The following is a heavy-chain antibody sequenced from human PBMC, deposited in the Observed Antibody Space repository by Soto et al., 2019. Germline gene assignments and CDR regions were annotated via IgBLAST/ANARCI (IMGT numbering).Heavy chain of an antibody. CDR3: AHKGPEDWPLDY. J-gene: IGHJ4*02. Sequence: QITLKESGPTLVRPTQTLTLTCAFSGFSLSTSGVGVGWIRQPPGKALEWLAVIYWDDRKHYSPSLRSRLTITKDTPKNQVVLTMTNMDPMDTGTYYCAHKGPEDWPLDYWGQGTLVTVSS. D-gene: IGHD3-9*01. CDR2: IYWDDRK. V-gene: IGHV2-5*02. CDR1: GFSLSTSGVG.